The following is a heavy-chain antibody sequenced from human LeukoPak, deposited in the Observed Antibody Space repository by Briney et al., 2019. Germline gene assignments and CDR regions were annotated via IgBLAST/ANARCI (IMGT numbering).Heavy chain of an antibody. CDR3: AKGFDIVVVVAAFYFDY. D-gene: IGHD2-15*01. CDR2: ISGSGGST. CDR1: GFTFSSYW. V-gene: IGHV3-23*01. Sequence: GGSLRLSCAASGFTFSSYWMSWVRQAPGKGLEWVSAISGSGGSTYYADSVKGRFTISRDNSKNTLYLQMNSLRAEDTAVYYCAKGFDIVVVVAAFYFDYWGQGTLVTVSS. J-gene: IGHJ4*02.